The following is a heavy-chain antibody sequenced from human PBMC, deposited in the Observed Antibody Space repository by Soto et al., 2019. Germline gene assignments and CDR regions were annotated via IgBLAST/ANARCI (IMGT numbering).Heavy chain of an antibody. CDR3: AREVRYSYGYYYGMDV. V-gene: IGHV1-2*04. CDR1: GYTFTGYY. CDR2: INPNSGGT. D-gene: IGHD5-18*01. Sequence: ASVKVSCKASGYTFTGYYMHWVRQAPGQGLEWMGWINPNSGGTNYAQKFQGWVTMTRDTSISTAYMELSRLRSDDTAVYYCAREVRYSYGYYYGMDVWGQGTTVTVSS. J-gene: IGHJ6*02.